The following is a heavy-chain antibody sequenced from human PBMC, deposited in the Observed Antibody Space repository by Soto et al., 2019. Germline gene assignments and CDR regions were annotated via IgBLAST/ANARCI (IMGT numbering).Heavy chain of an antibody. D-gene: IGHD3-22*01. J-gene: IGHJ4*02. Sequence: SETLSLTCTVSGGSISSYYWSWIRQSPGKGLEWIGYIYYAGSTTYNPSLKSRITISLDTSQNEVSLKLSSVTAADTAVYYCARLGAYYQALDSWGRGTLVTVSS. CDR2: IYYAGST. CDR1: GGSISSYY. V-gene: IGHV4-59*08. CDR3: ARLGAYYQALDS.